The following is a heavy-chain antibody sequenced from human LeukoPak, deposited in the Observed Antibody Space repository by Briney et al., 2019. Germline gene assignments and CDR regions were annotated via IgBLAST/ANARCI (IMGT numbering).Heavy chain of an antibody. D-gene: IGHD1-1*01. V-gene: IGHV1-2*02. J-gene: IGHJ6*03. CDR2: INPNSGGT. CDR3: ARDVTESGTGIYYYYYYMDV. Sequence: ASVKVSCKASGYTFTGYYMHWVRQAPGQGLEWMGWINPNSGGTNYAQKFQGRVTMTRDTSISTAYMELSRLRSDDTAVYYCARDVTESGTGIYYYYYYMDVWGKGTTVTISS. CDR1: GYTFTGYY.